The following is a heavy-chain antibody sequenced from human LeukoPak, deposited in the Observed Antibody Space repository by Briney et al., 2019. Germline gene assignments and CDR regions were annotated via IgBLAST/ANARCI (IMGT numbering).Heavy chain of an antibody. CDR2: ISSSGSTI. J-gene: IGHJ4*02. CDR1: GFTFSDYY. V-gene: IGHV3-11*01. Sequence: GGSLRLSCAASGFTFSDYYMSWIRQAPGKGLEWVSYISSSGSTIYYADSVKGRFTISRDNAKNSLYLQMNSLRAEGTAVYYCASPYGSGSDAADYWGQGTLVTVSS. D-gene: IGHD3-10*01. CDR3: ASPYGSGSDAADY.